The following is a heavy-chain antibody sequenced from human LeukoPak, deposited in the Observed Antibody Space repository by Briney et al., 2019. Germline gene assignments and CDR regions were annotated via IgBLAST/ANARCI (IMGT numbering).Heavy chain of an antibody. CDR1: GFTFSGYS. Sequence: KPGGSLRLSCVAAGFTFSGYSMNWVRQAPGKGLEGGSFISAGGTYIYYPDSVEGRLTIHRDNPKNSVYLQMASLSADDTAVYYCVRGINSATPLEYFHHWAQGILVSVFS. CDR3: VRGINSATPLEYFHH. J-gene: IGHJ1*01. D-gene: IGHD4-11*01. CDR2: ISAGGTYI. V-gene: IGHV3-21*01.